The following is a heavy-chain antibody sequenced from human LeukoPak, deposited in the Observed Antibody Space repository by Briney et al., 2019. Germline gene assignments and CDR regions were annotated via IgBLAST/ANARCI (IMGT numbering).Heavy chain of an antibody. V-gene: IGHV1-8*01. CDR2: MSPNSGDT. CDR3: ARGPPNWGYDY. CDR1: GYTFTSYG. D-gene: IGHD7-27*01. J-gene: IGHJ4*02. Sequence: ASVKVSCKASGYTFTSYGFNWVRQATGQRPEWMGWMSPNSGDTGYAQKFQDRVTMTRNTSISTAYMELSSLRSDDTAVYYCARGPPNWGYDYWGPGTLVTVSS.